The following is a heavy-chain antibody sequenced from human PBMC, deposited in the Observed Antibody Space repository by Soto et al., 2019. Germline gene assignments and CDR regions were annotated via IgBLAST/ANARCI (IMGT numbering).Heavy chain of an antibody. D-gene: IGHD2-2*02. Sequence: QVQLVQSGAEVKKPGSSVKVSCKASGGTFSSYTISWVRQAPGHGLAWMGRIIPILGIANNAQKFQGRVTITADKSTSTADMERSSLRSEDTAVYYWAMEYCSSTRGYRDYWGQGTLVTVSS. CDR1: GGTFSSYT. J-gene: IGHJ4*02. CDR3: AMEYCSSTRGYRDY. CDR2: IIPILGIA. V-gene: IGHV1-69*02.